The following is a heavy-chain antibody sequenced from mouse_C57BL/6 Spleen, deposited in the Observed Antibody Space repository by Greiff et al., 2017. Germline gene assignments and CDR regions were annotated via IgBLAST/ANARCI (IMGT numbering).Heavy chain of an antibody. J-gene: IGHJ2*01. Sequence: EVNVVESGGGLVKPGGSLKLSCAASGFTFSSYTMSWVRQTPEKRLEWVATISGGGGNTYYPDSVKGRFTISRDNAKNTLYLQMSSLRSEDTALYYCARHEGDGPYGNYYFDYWGQGTTLTVSS. D-gene: IGHD2-1*01. CDR3: ARHEGDGPYGNYYFDY. V-gene: IGHV5-9*01. CDR1: GFTFSSYT. CDR2: ISGGGGNT.